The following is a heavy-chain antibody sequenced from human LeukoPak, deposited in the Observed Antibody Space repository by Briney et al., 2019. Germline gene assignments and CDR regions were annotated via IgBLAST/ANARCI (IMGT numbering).Heavy chain of an antibody. J-gene: IGHJ5*02. CDR1: GFTFSGYA. CDR2: ISGSGGST. CDR3: AKRTDRATWRSYNWFDP. V-gene: IGHV3-23*01. D-gene: IGHD5-12*01. Sequence: PGGSLRLSCAASGFTFSGYAMSWVRQAPGKGLEWVSAISGSGGSTYYADSVKGRFTISRDNSKNTLYLQMNSLRAEDTAVYYCAKRTDRATWRSYNWFDPWGQGTLVTVSS.